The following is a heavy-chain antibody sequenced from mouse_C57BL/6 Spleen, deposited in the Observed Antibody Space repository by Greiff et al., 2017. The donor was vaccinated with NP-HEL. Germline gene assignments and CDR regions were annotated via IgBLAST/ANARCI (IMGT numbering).Heavy chain of an antibody. V-gene: IGHV1-66*01. Sequence: VQLQQSGPELVKPGASVKISCKASGYSFTSYYIHWVKQRPGQGLEWIGWIYPGSGNTKYNEKFKGKATLTADTSSSTAYMQLSSLTSEDSAVYYCARLGFPYYYGSTSPYLDYWGQGTTLTVSS. J-gene: IGHJ2*01. D-gene: IGHD1-1*01. CDR2: IYPGSGNT. CDR1: GYSFTSYY. CDR3: ARLGFPYYYGSTSPYLDY.